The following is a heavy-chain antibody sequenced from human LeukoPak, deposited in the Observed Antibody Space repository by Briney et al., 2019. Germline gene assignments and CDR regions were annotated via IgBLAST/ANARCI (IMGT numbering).Heavy chain of an antibody. J-gene: IGHJ4*02. CDR2: IIPIFGTA. V-gene: IGHV1-69*01. D-gene: IGHD4-23*01. CDR3: ARGWIAETTVVTPYNY. CDR1: GGTSSNYA. Sequence: SVKVSCKASGGTSSNYAVNWVRQAPGQGLEWMGGIIPIFGTAHYAQKFQGRVTITADESTSTAYMQLSSLRSDDTAVYYCARGWIAETTVVTPYNYWGQGTLVTVSS.